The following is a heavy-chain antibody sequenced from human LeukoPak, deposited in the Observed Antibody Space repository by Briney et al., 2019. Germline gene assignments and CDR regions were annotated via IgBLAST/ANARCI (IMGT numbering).Heavy chain of an antibody. CDR1: GFTFSDYY. Sequence: PGGSLRLSCAASGFTFSDYYMSWIRQAPGKGLEWVSYISSSSSYTNYADSVKGRFTISRDNAKNSLYLQMNSLRAEDTAVYYCAKFGYGDYPYQAFDIWGQGTRVTVSS. CDR2: ISSSSSYT. J-gene: IGHJ3*02. D-gene: IGHD4-17*01. V-gene: IGHV3-11*03. CDR3: AKFGYGDYPYQAFDI.